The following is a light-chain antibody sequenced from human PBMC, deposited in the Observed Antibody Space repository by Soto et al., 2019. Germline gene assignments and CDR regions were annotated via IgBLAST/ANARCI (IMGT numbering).Light chain of an antibody. V-gene: IGKV3-15*01. CDR3: QQYDNCPRT. Sequence: EIVMTQTPATLSASPGGRATLSCRASQSVSSNLAWYQQRPGQAPRVLIYGASTRAAGIPARFSGSGSATEFTLTISSLQSEDFAVYYCQQYDNCPRTFGQGTKVDIK. CDR2: GAS. J-gene: IGKJ1*01. CDR1: QSVSSN.